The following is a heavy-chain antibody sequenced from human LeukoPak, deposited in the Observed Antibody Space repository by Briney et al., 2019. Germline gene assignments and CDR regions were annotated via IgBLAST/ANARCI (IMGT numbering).Heavy chain of an antibody. Sequence: ASVKVSCKASGYSFSGHYIHWVRQAPGQGLVWMGQINPNSAASHYAQKFQDRVTMTSDTSINMAYMELRSLRSDDTAVYYCARDFYGSRPGAFDYWGQGTLITVSS. J-gene: IGHJ4*02. CDR2: INPNSAAS. CDR3: ARDFYGSRPGAFDY. D-gene: IGHD3-10*01. V-gene: IGHV1-2*06. CDR1: GYSFSGHY.